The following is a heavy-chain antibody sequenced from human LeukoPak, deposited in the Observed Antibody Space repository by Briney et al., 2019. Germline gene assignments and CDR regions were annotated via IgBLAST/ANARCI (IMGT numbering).Heavy chain of an antibody. J-gene: IGHJ6*03. V-gene: IGHV1-69*13. CDR1: GGTFSSYA. Sequence: SVKVSCKASGGTFSSYAISWVRQAPGQGLEWMGGIIPIFGTANYAQKFQGRVTITADESTSTAYMELSSLRSEDTAVYYCARQPKQLTTTGYHFYIDVWGKGTTVTVSS. CDR2: IIPIFGTA. D-gene: IGHD6-13*01. CDR3: ARQPKQLTTTGYHFYIDV.